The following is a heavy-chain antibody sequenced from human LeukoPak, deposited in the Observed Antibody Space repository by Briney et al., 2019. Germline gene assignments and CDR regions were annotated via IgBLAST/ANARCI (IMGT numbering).Heavy chain of an antibody. D-gene: IGHD5/OR15-5a*01. CDR1: GFTFSSYS. CDR3: ARNSVHCCIFDY. V-gene: IGHV3-21*01. CDR2: ISSSSSYI. Sequence: GGSLRLSCAASGFTFSSYSMNWVRQAPGKGLEWVSSISSSSSYIYYADSVKGRFTISRDNAKNSLYLQMNSLRAEDTAVYYCARNSVHCCIFDYWGQGTLVTVSS. J-gene: IGHJ4*02.